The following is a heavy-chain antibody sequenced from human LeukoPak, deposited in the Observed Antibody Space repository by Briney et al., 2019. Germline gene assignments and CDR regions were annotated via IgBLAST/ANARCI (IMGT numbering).Heavy chain of an antibody. D-gene: IGHD3-22*01. CDR3: ARDFSKGVITTRGFDY. CDR2: ISAYNGNT. J-gene: IGHJ4*02. Sequence: ASVKVSCKASRYTFTSYGISWVRQAPGQGLEWMGWISAYNGNTNYAQKLQGRVTMTTDTSTSTAYMELRSLRSDDTAVYYCARDFSKGVITTRGFDYWGQGTLVTVSS. V-gene: IGHV1-18*01. CDR1: RYTFTSYG.